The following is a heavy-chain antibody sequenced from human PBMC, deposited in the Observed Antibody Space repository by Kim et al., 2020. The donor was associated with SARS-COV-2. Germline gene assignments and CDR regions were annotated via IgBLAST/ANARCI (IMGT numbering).Heavy chain of an antibody. CDR2: VYPGDPDT. CDR3: ARQANSGDWRLDF. V-gene: IGHV5-51*01. D-gene: IGHD1-26*01. Sequence: GESLKISCKASGYIFTNYWIGWVRQMPGKGLEWMGIVYPGDPDTRNNPSFQGQVTISADKSISTAYLQWSSLKDSDTAMYFCARQANSGDWRLDFWGQGTLVTVSS. J-gene: IGHJ4*02. CDR1: GYIFTNYW.